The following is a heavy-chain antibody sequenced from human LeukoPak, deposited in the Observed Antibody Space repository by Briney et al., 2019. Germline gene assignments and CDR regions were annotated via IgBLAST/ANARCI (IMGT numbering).Heavy chain of an antibody. J-gene: IGHJ4*02. Sequence: ASVKVSCKASGYIFNDYYMHWVRQAPGKGLEWMGGFDPEDGETIYAQKFQGRVTMTEDTSTDTAYMELSSLRSEDTAVYYCATARPRGFLDYWGQGTLVTVSS. D-gene: IGHD3-3*01. V-gene: IGHV1-24*01. CDR3: ATARPRGFLDY. CDR2: FDPEDGET. CDR1: GYIFNDYY.